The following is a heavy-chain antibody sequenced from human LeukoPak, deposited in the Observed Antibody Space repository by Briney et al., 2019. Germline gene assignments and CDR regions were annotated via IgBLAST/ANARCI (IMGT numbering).Heavy chain of an antibody. V-gene: IGHV1-69*01. CDR2: IIPIFGTA. Sequence: GASVKVSCKASGGTFSSYAISWVRQAPGQGLEWMGGIIPIFGTANYAQKFQGRVTIIADESTSTAYMELSSLRSEDTAVYYCARDPGAAAGRGTGFDYWGQGTLVTVSS. CDR1: GGTFSSYA. J-gene: IGHJ4*02. CDR3: ARDPGAAAGRGTGFDY. D-gene: IGHD6-13*01.